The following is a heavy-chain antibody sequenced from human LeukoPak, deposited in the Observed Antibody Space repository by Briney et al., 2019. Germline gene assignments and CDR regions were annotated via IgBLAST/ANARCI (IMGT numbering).Heavy chain of an antibody. V-gene: IGHV4-59*01. CDR3: ARYYDSSGAVDY. CDR1: GGSMSRYY. D-gene: IGHD3-22*01. J-gene: IGHJ4*02. CDR2: IYYSGST. Sequence: PSETLSLTCTVSGGSMSRYYWSWIRQPPGKGLEWIGYIYYSGSTNYNPSLKSRVTISVDTSKNQFSLKLSSVTAADTAVYYCARYYDSSGAVDYWGQGTLVTVSS.